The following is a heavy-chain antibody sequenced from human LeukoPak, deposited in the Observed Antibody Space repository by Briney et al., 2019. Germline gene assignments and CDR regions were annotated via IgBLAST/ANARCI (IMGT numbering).Heavy chain of an antibody. CDR3: ARIRYSSGWYAFDI. D-gene: IGHD6-19*01. J-gene: IGHJ3*02. Sequence: SGPTLVNPTQTLTLTCTFSGFSLSTSGMCVSWIRQPTGKALEWLARIDWDDDKYYSTSLETRLTISKDTSKNQVVLTMTNMDPVDTATYYCARIRYSSGWYAFDIWGQGTMVTVSS. V-gene: IGHV2-70*11. CDR1: GFSLSTSGMC. CDR2: IDWDDDK.